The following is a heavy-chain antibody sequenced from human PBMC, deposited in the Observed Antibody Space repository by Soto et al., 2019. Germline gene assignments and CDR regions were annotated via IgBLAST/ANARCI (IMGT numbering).Heavy chain of an antibody. CDR2: ISGSGGST. V-gene: IGHV3-23*01. J-gene: IGHJ5*02. Sequence: GGSLRLSCAASGFTFSSYAMSWVRQAPGKGLEWVSAISGSGGSTYYADSVKGRFTISRDNSKNTLYLQMNSLRAEDTAVYYCAKALIVARGYNWFDPWGQGTLVTVSS. CDR3: AKALIVARGYNWFDP. CDR1: GFTFSSYA. D-gene: IGHD5-12*01.